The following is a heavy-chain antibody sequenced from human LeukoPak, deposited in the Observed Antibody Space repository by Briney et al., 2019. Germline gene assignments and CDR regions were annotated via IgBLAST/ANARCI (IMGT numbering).Heavy chain of an antibody. CDR2: IYPGDSDT. V-gene: IGHV5-51*01. CDR1: GYSFTSYW. CDR3: ARPAGWDPPAD. Sequence: GESLKISCKSSGYSFTSYWVAWVRQMPGKGLELMGIIYPGDSDTRYSPSFQGQVTISADKSISTAYLQWSSRKASDTDMYYCARPAGWDPPADWGQGTLVTVS. J-gene: IGHJ4*02. D-gene: IGHD6-19*01.